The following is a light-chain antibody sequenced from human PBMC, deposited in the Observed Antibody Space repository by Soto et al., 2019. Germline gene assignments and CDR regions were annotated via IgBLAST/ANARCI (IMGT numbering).Light chain of an antibody. Sequence: QSVLTQPASVSGSPGQSITISCTGTSSDDGSYNLVSWYQQYPGKAPKLMIFEDDERPSGVSNRFSGSKSGNTASLTISGLQAEDEAAYYCYSYAGRSTSVFGGGTKLTVL. CDR2: EDD. CDR1: SSDDGSYNL. V-gene: IGLV2-23*01. J-gene: IGLJ2*01. CDR3: YSYAGRSTSV.